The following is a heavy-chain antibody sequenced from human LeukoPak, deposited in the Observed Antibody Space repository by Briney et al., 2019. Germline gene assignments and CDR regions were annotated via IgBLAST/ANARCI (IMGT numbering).Heavy chain of an antibody. Sequence: ASVKVSCKASGYTFTTYDVSWVRQAPGQGLEWVGWMNPHSGNTGYAHKFQGRVTMTRDTSINTAYLELTSLISDDTAVYYCVRDGSYIWGLAYWGQGTLVAVSS. V-gene: IGHV1-8*01. CDR2: MNPHSGNT. CDR3: VRDGSYIWGLAY. CDR1: GYTFTTYD. D-gene: IGHD3-10*02. J-gene: IGHJ4*02.